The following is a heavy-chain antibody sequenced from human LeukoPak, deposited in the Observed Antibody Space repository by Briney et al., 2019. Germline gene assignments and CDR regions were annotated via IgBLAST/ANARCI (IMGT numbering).Heavy chain of an antibody. V-gene: IGHV4-59*01. CDR1: GDSISTYY. J-gene: IGHJ6*02. CDR2: IYYSGST. Sequence: PSETLSLTCTVSGDSISTYYWSWIRQPPGKGLEWIGYIYYSGSTNYNPSLKSRVTISVDTSKNQFSLKLSSVTAADTAVYFCARGPLGYGMDVWGQGTTVTVSS. CDR3: ARGPLGYGMDV.